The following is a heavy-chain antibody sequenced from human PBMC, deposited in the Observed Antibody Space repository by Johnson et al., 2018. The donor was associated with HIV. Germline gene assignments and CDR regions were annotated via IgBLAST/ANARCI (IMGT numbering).Heavy chain of an antibody. D-gene: IGHD4-17*01. Sequence: QMLLVESGGGLVKPGGSLRLSCAASGFTFSDYYMTWIRQAPGKGLEWVSYISRSGSTIYYADSVNGRFTISRDNAKNSLYLQMNSLRVEDTALYYCARPADYGDYSRDAFDIWGQGTMVTVSS. J-gene: IGHJ3*02. CDR3: ARPADYGDYSRDAFDI. CDR1: GFTFSDYY. V-gene: IGHV3-11*01. CDR2: ISRSGSTI.